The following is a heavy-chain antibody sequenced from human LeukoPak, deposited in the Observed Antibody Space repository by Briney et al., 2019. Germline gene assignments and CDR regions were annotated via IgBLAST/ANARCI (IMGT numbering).Heavy chain of an antibody. Sequence: GGSLRLSCAASGFTFDDYAMHWVRQAPGKGLEWVSGISWNSGSIGYADSVKGRFTISRDNAKNSLYLQMNSLRAEDAALYYCAQGIAVAGTLSYWGQGTLVTVSS. J-gene: IGHJ4*02. CDR1: GFTFDDYA. V-gene: IGHV3-9*01. D-gene: IGHD6-19*01. CDR3: AQGIAVAGTLSY. CDR2: ISWNSGSI.